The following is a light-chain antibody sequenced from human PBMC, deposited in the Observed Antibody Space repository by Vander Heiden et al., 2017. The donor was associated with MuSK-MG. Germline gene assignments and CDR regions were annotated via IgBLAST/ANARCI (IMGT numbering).Light chain of an antibody. CDR3: QQRDYWRLT. CDR1: QSVDTY. CDR2: DAS. Sequence: EIVLTQSPAPLSLSPGERATLSCRASQSVDTYLAWFQQSPFQAPRLLIYDASTRASGTPARFSGRGSGTDFTLTISSLEPEDFAVFYCQQRDYWRLTFGGGTRLE. V-gene: IGKV3-11*01. J-gene: IGKJ4*01.